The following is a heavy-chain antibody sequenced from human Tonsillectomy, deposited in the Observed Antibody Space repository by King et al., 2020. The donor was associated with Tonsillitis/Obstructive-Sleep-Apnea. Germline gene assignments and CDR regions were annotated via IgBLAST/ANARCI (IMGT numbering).Heavy chain of an antibody. CDR3: EERGYCSSTSCYAR. D-gene: IGHD2-2*01. Sequence: QLQESGPGLVKPSETLSLTCTVSGGSISSSSYYWGGIRQPPGKGLEWIGGIYYSGSTYYNPSLKSRVTISVDTSTNQFSLKLSSVTAADTAVYYREERGYCSSTSCYARWGQGTLVTVSS. J-gene: IGHJ4*02. CDR1: GGSISSSSYY. V-gene: IGHV4-39*01. CDR2: IYYSGST.